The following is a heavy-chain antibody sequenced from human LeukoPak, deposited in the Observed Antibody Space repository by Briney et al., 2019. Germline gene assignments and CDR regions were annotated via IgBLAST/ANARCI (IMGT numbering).Heavy chain of an antibody. D-gene: IGHD2-15*01. Sequence: GGSLRLSCAASGFTFSSYAMSWVRQAPWKGLEWVSAISGRGGSTYYADSVKGRFTISRDNSKNTLYLQMNSLRAEDTAVYYCAKVGLGIVVVVAATPGGFDYWGQGTLVTVSS. CDR3: AKVGLGIVVVVAATPGGFDY. CDR2: ISGRGGST. J-gene: IGHJ4*02. CDR1: GFTFSSYA. V-gene: IGHV3-23*01.